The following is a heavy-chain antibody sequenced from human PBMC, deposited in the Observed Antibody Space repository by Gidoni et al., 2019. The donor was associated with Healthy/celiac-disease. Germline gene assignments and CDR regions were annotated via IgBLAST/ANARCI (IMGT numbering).Heavy chain of an antibody. CDR2: INHSGST. D-gene: IGHD5-18*01. J-gene: IGHJ1*01. V-gene: IGHV4-34*01. CDR3: ARNGRTVRGYSYGLRTEYFQH. CDR1: GGSFSGYY. Sequence: QVQLQQWGAGLLKPSETLSLTCAVYGGSFSGYYWSWIRQPPGKGLEWIGEINHSGSTNYNPSLKSRVTISVDTSKNQFSLKLSSVTAADTAVYYCARNGRTVRGYSYGLRTEYFQHWGQGTLVTVSS.